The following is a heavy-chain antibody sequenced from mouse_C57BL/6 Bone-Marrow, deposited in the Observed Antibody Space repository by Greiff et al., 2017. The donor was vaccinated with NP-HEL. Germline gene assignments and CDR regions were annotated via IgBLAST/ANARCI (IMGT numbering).Heavy chain of an antibody. CDR1: GFSLSTSGMG. D-gene: IGHD2-13*01. Sequence: QVTLKESGPGILQSSQTLSLTCSFSGFSLSTSGMGVSWIRQPSGKGLEWRAHIYWDDDKRYNPSLKSRLTISKDTSRNQVFLKITSVDTADTATYYCARVNFYWYFDVWGTGTTVTVSS. CDR3: ARVNFYWYFDV. V-gene: IGHV8-12*01. J-gene: IGHJ1*03. CDR2: IYWDDDK.